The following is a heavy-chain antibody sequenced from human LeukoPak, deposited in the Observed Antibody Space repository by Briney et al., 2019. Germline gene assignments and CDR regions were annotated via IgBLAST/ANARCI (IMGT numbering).Heavy chain of an antibody. CDR3: ASRGYSYGNYFDY. V-gene: IGHV4-39*01. D-gene: IGHD5-18*01. CDR2: IYYSGST. J-gene: IGHJ4*02. CDR1: GGSISTYY. Sequence: SETLSLTCTVSGGSISTYYWSWIRQPPGKGLEWIGSIYYSGSTYYNPSLKSRVTISVDTSKNQFSLKLSSVTAADTAVYYCASRGYSYGNYFDYWGQGTLVTVSS.